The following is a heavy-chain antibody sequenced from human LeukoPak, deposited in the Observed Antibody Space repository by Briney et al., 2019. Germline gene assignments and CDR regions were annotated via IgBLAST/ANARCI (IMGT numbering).Heavy chain of an antibody. J-gene: IGHJ5*02. CDR1: GFTFSSYE. D-gene: IGHD6-6*01. V-gene: IGHV3-20*04. CDR2: INWNGGST. Sequence: SGGSLRLSCAASGFTFSSYEMNWVRQAPGKGLEWVSGINWNGGSTGYADSVKGRFTISRDNAKNSLYLQMNSLRAEDTALYYCARDPTKRIAARPTAFDPWGQGTLVTVSS. CDR3: ARDPTKRIAARPTAFDP.